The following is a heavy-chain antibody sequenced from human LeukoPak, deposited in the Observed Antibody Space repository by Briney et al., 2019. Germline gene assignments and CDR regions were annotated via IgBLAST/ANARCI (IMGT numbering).Heavy chain of an antibody. CDR3: AKGGKYSGSGSPDY. CDR2: ISGSAGST. Sequence: PGGSLRLSCAASGFTFSNYAMNWVRQAPGKGLEWVSGISGSAGSTYYADTVKGRFTISRDNSYNTLYLQMNSLRAEDTAVYYCAKGGKYSGSGSPDYWGQGTLVTVSS. CDR1: GFTFSNYA. V-gene: IGHV3-23*01. J-gene: IGHJ4*02. D-gene: IGHD6-6*01.